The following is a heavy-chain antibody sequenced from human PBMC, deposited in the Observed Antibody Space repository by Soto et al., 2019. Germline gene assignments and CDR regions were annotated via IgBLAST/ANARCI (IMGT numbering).Heavy chain of an antibody. V-gene: IGHV3-30*18. Sequence: GGSLRLSCAASGFTFSSYGMHWVRQAPGKGLEWVAVISYDGSNKYYADSVKGRFTISRDNSKNTLYLQMNSLRAEDTAVYYCAKDPIRLGELSLYPIDYWGQGTLVTVSS. CDR2: ISYDGSNK. J-gene: IGHJ4*02. D-gene: IGHD3-16*02. CDR3: AKDPIRLGELSLYPIDY. CDR1: GFTFSSYG.